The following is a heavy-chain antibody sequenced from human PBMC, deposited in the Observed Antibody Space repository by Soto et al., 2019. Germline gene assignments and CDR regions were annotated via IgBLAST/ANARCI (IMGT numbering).Heavy chain of an antibody. CDR2: IKSDGSST. J-gene: IGHJ5*02. Sequence: GGSLRLSCAASGFTFSTYWMHWVRQAPGKGLVWVSRIKSDGSSTTYADSVKGRFTISRDNAKNTLYLQMNSLRVEDAAVYYCARSDWFDPWGQGTLVTVSS. V-gene: IGHV3-74*01. CDR3: ARSDWFDP. CDR1: GFTFSTYW.